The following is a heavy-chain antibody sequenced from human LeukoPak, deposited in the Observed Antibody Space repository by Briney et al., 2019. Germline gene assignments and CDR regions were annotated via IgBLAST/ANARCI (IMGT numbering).Heavy chain of an antibody. CDR3: ARSSSGSGGYYMDV. J-gene: IGHJ6*03. V-gene: IGHV3-64*01. D-gene: IGHD1-26*01. Sequence: GGSLRLSCAASGFTLSSYSMHWVRQAPGKGLEYVSAISYNGGSTYYANSVKGRFTISRDNAKNSLYLQMNSLRAEDTAVYYCARSSSGSGGYYMDVWGKGTTVTVSS. CDR2: ISYNGGST. CDR1: GFTLSSYS.